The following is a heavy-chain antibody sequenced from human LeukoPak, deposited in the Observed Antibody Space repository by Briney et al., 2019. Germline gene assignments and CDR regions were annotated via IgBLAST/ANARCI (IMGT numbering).Heavy chain of an antibody. V-gene: IGHV3-21*01. CDR2: ISSSSSYI. CDR1: GFTFSSYS. J-gene: IGHJ4*02. D-gene: IGHD6-13*01. CDR3: ARDYDVGGSSWYNYFDY. Sequence: GGSLRLSCAASGFTFSSYSMNWVRQAPGKGLEWVSSISSSSSYIYYADSVKDRFTISRDNAKNSLYLQMNSLRAEDTAVYYCARDYDVGGSSWYNYFDYWGQGTLVTVSS.